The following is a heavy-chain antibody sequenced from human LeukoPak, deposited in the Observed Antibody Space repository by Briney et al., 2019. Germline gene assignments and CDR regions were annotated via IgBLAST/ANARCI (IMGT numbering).Heavy chain of an antibody. V-gene: IGHV3-53*01. J-gene: IGHJ4*02. Sequence: GGSLRLSCAASGFTVSSNYMSWVRQAPGKGLEWVSVIYSGGSTYYADSVKGRFTISRDNSKNTLYLQMNSLRAEDTAVYYCAKDPNAGIAAAGIFDYWGQGTLVTVSS. CDR1: GFTVSSNY. CDR2: IYSGGST. CDR3: AKDPNAGIAAAGIFDY. D-gene: IGHD6-13*01.